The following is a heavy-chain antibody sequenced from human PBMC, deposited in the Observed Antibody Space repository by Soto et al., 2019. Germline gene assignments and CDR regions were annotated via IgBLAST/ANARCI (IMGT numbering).Heavy chain of an antibody. CDR3: AKTIGLRLGELSPDF. V-gene: IGHV3-30*18. J-gene: IGHJ4*02. Sequence: QVQLVESGGGVVQPGRSLRLSCAASGFTFNNYAIHWVRQAPGKGLEWVALISYDGSKQYYGDSVQGRFTISRDNSKNTLFLQMNTLRSEDTAVYYCAKTIGLRLGELSPDFWGPGTLVTVSS. D-gene: IGHD3-16*02. CDR2: ISYDGSKQ. CDR1: GFTFNNYA.